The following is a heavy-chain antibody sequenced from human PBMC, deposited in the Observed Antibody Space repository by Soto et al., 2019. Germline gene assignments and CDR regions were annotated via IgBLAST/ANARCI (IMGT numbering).Heavy chain of an antibody. J-gene: IGHJ1*01. CDR1: GYTLTELS. Sequence: ASVKVSCKVSGYTLTELSMHWVRQAPGKGLEWMGGFDPEDGEAIYAQKFQGRVTMTADTPTDTAYMELSSLRSEDTAVYYCAGGCFFEVAGTPRHSLHYWGQGT. CDR2: FDPEDGEA. V-gene: IGHV1-24*01. CDR3: AGGCFFEVAGTPRHSLHY. D-gene: IGHD3-3*01.